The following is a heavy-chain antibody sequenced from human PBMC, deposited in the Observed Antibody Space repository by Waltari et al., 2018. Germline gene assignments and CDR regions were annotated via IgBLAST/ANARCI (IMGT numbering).Heavy chain of an antibody. Sequence: QLQLQESGPGLVKPSETLSLTCTVSGGSISSSSYYWGWIRQPPGKGLEWIGSIYYSGSTYYYPSLKSRVTISVDTSKNQFSLKRSSVTAADTAVYYCARDSETYYYGSGSYYKALYYYGMDVWGQGTTVTVSS. CDR3: ARDSETYYYGSGSYYKALYYYGMDV. V-gene: IGHV4-39*07. D-gene: IGHD3-10*01. CDR1: GGSISSSSYY. CDR2: IYYSGST. J-gene: IGHJ6*02.